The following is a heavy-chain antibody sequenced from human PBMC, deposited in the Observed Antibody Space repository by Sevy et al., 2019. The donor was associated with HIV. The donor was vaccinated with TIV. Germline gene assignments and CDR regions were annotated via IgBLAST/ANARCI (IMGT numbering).Heavy chain of an antibody. CDR1: GFTFSSYS. D-gene: IGHD6-13*01. Sequence: GGSLRLSCAASGFTFSSYSMNWVRQAPGKGLEWVSSISSSSSYIYYADSVKGRFTISRDNAKNSLSLQMNSLRAEDTAVYYWARDQGAAASRLGGFYTWGQGTMVTVSS. V-gene: IGHV3-21*01. CDR2: ISSSSSYI. J-gene: IGHJ3*02. CDR3: ARDQGAAASRLGGFYT.